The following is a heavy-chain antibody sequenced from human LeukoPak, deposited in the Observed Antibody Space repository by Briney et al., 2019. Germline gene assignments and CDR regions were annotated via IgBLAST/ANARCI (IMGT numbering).Heavy chain of an antibody. CDR2: IYYSGST. D-gene: IGHD3-10*01. CDR1: GGSISSGDYY. V-gene: IGHV4-30-4*01. Sequence: SETLSLTCTVSGGSISSGDYYWSWIRQPPGKGLEWIGYIYYSGSTYYNPSLKSRVTISVDTSKNQFSLKLSSVTAADTAVYYCARQLGDWDISLGYWGQGTLVTVSS. J-gene: IGHJ4*02. CDR3: ARQLGDWDISLGY.